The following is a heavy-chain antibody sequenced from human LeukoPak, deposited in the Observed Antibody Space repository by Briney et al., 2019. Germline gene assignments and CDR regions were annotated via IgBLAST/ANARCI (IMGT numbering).Heavy chain of an antibody. Sequence: TQTLSLNCTVTDGTISSYYWSWIRKPPGKELHCTGYIYYSGTTNYNPSLKSRLTISVDTPKNQSSLKFISVTAPAPAVYYCARDGYSSSWSNWSDPWGQGTLVTVSP. CDR2: IYYSGTT. CDR3: ARDGYSSSWSNWSDP. V-gene: IGHV4-59*01. D-gene: IGHD6-13*01. CDR1: DGTISSYY. J-gene: IGHJ5*02.